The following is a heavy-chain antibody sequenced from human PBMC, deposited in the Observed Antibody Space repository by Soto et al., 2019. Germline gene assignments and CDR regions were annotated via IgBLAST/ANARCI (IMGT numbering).Heavy chain of an antibody. V-gene: IGHV1-18*04. J-gene: IGHJ4*02. CDR1: GYTFTNYG. D-gene: IGHD3-3*01. CDR2: ISAYNGHT. CDR3: ARDLVSGSDFWRAYNGGYFDY. Sequence: ASVKVSCKASGYTFTNYGISWVRQAPGQGLEWMGWISAYNGHTNYAQKFQGRVIMTTDTFTSTAYMELRSLTSEDTAMYYCARDLVSGSDFWRAYNGGYFDYWGQGTLVTAPQ.